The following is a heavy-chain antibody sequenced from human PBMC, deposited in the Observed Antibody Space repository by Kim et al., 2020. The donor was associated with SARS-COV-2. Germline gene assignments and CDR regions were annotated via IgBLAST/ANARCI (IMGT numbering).Heavy chain of an antibody. V-gene: IGHV1-2*02. J-gene: IGHJ4*02. CDR3: ARQGSGGSWVSY. D-gene: IGHD2-15*01. Sequence: NHAQKFQGRVTMTRDTSISTAYMELSRLRCDDTAVYYCARQGSGGSWVSYWGQGTLVTVSS.